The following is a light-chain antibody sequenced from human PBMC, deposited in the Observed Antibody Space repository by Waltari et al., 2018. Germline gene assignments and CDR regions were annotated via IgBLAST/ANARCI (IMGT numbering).Light chain of an antibody. Sequence: QSALTQPASVSGSPGQSITISCTGTSSDVGNYNRVPWYQQHPGKAPKLMIYPVSKRPSGVSDRFSGSKSGDMASLTISGLQPEDEAEYFCSSYAGSSKGVFGGGTKVTVL. CDR1: SSDVGNYNR. CDR3: SSYAGSSKGV. J-gene: IGLJ2*01. V-gene: IGLV2-23*02. CDR2: PVS.